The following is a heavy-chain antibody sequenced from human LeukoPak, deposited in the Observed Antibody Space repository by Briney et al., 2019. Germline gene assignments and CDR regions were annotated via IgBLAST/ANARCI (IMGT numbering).Heavy chain of an antibody. CDR2: ISAYSGNT. V-gene: IGHV1-18*01. CDR1: GYTFTSYG. CDR3: ATCHCTNGVCYGECEYFQH. D-gene: IGHD2-8*01. J-gene: IGHJ1*01. Sequence: GASVTVSCKASGYTFTSYGISWVRQAPGQGLEWMGWISAYSGNTNYAQKLQGRVTMTTDTSTSTAYMELRSLRSDDTAVYYCATCHCTNGVCYGECEYFQHWGQGTLVTVSS.